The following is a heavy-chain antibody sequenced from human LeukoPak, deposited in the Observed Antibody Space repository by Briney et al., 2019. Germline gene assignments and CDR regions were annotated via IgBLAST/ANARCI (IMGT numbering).Heavy chain of an antibody. CDR1: GGTFSSYA. Sequence: SVKVSCKASGGTFSSYAISWVRQAPGQGLEWMGGIIPIFGTANYAQKFQGRVTITTDESTSTAYMELSSLRSEDTAVYYCARDTLIRGVPLLYFDYWGQGTLVTVSS. CDR2: IIPIFGTA. D-gene: IGHD3-10*01. V-gene: IGHV1-69*05. CDR3: ARDTLIRGVPLLYFDY. J-gene: IGHJ4*02.